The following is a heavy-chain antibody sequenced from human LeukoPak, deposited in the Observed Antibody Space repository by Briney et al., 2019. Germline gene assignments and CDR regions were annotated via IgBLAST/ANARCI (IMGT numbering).Heavy chain of an antibody. V-gene: IGHV1-46*03. CDR3: ARVDLWSGYYY. J-gene: IGHJ4*02. Sequence: ASVKVSCKASGYTFTNYYMHWVRQAPGQGLEWMGIINPSGGSTSYAQKFQGRVTMTRDTSTSTVHMELSSLRSEDTAVYYCARVDLWSGYYYWGQGTLVTVSS. CDR1: GYTFTNYY. D-gene: IGHD3-3*01. CDR2: INPSGGST.